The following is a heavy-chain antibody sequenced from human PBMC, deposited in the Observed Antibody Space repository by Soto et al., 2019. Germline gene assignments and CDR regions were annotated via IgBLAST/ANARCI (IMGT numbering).Heavy chain of an antibody. Sequence: GESLKISCNGSGYSFSYYWIGWVRQMPWKGLEWMGIIYPDDSDTRYSPSFQGQVTISADKSITTAYLQWSSLKASDTAMYYCARATWLQVWSHAFDIWGQGTMVTVSS. CDR2: IYPDDSDT. D-gene: IGHD5-18*01. J-gene: IGHJ3*02. CDR1: GYSFSYYW. CDR3: ARATWLQVWSHAFDI. V-gene: IGHV5-51*01.